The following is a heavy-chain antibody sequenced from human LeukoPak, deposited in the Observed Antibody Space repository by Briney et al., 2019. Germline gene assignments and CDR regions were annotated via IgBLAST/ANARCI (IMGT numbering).Heavy chain of an antibody. Sequence: GGSLRLSCAASGLIFSSYAMTWVRQAPGKGLEWVSSFGLYGGTTHYADSVKGRFTISRDNSKNTLYLRMTSLRADDTAVYYCVKDSSTTSWYFAFDVWGQGTMVAVSS. CDR2: FGLYGGTT. CDR3: VKDSSTTSWYFAFDV. V-gene: IGHV3-23*01. J-gene: IGHJ3*01. D-gene: IGHD2-2*01. CDR1: GLIFSSYA.